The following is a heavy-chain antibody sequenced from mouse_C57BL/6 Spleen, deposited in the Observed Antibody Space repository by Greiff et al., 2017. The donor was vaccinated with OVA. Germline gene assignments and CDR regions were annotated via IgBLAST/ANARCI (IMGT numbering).Heavy chain of an antibody. CDR2: IDPEDGDT. CDR3: TTGDSSGPYVDY. CDR1: GFNIKDYY. D-gene: IGHD3-2*02. J-gene: IGHJ2*01. Sequence: VQLKQSGAELVRPGASVKLSCTASGFNIKDYYMHWVKQRPEQGLEWIGRIDPEDGDTEYAPKFQGKATMTADTSSNTAYLQLSSLTSEDTAVYYCTTGDSSGPYVDYWGQGTTLTVSS. V-gene: IGHV14-1*01.